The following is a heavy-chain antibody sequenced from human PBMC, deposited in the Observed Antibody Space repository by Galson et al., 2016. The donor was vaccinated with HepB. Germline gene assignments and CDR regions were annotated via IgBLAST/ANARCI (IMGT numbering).Heavy chain of an antibody. D-gene: IGHD6-19*01. CDR3: AKDRWVAVAVLLEY. Sequence: SLRLSCAASGFTFGAYGMSWVRLAPGKGLEWVSSISGSGGPKYADSVKGRFAVSRDNSKNTVYLQMNSLGAEDTAVYYCAKDRWVAVAVLLEYWGQGTLVTVSA. V-gene: IGHV3-23*01. CDR2: ISGSGGPK. J-gene: IGHJ4*02. CDR1: GFTFGAYG.